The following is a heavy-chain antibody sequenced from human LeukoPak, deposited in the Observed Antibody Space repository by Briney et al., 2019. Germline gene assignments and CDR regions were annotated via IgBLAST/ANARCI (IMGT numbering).Heavy chain of an antibody. J-gene: IGHJ4*02. CDR2: MNPNSGNT. CDR3: ARGNAVARDFDY. Sequence: ASVKVSCKASGYTSTSYDINWVRQATGQGLEWMGWMNPNSGNTGYAQKFQGRVTMTRNTSISTAYMELSSLRSEDTAVYYCARGNAVARDFDYWGQGTLVTVSS. D-gene: IGHD6-19*01. CDR1: GYTSTSYD. V-gene: IGHV1-8*01.